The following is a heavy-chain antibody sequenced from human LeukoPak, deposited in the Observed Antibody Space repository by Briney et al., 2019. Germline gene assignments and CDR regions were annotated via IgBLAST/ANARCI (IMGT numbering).Heavy chain of an antibody. V-gene: IGHV3-21*01. D-gene: IGHD3-22*01. CDR1: GFTFSSYS. CDR3: ARDARYYYDSSGYGFDY. Sequence: GGSLRLSCAASGFTFSSYSMNWVRQAPGKGLEWVSSISSSSSYIYYADSVRGRFTISRDNAKNSLYLQMNSLRAEDTAVYYCARDARYYYDSSGYGFDYWGQGTLVTVSS. CDR2: ISSSSSYI. J-gene: IGHJ4*02.